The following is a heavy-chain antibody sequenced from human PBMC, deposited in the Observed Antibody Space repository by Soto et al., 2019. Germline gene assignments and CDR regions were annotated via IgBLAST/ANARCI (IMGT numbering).Heavy chain of an antibody. D-gene: IGHD2-2*01. CDR1: GGTFSSYA. J-gene: IGHJ6*02. Sequence: SVKVSCKASGGTFSSYAISWVRQAPGQGLEWMGGIIPIFGTANYAQKFHGRVTITADESTSTAYMELSSLRSEDTAVYYCAGLYCSSTSCYPQLGMDVWGQGTTVTVSS. V-gene: IGHV1-69*13. CDR3: AGLYCSSTSCYPQLGMDV. CDR2: IIPIFGTA.